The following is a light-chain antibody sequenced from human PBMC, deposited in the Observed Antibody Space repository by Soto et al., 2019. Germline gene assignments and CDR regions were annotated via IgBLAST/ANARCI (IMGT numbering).Light chain of an antibody. CDR3: QQLNSYPLT. Sequence: EIVLTQSPGTLSLSPGERATLSCRASQSVSSSYLAWYQQKPGQAPRLLIYGASSRATGIAARFSGSGSGTEFTLTISSLQPEDFATYYCQQLNSYPLTFGGGTKVDNK. CDR2: GAS. CDR1: QSVSSSY. J-gene: IGKJ4*01. V-gene: IGKV3-20*01.